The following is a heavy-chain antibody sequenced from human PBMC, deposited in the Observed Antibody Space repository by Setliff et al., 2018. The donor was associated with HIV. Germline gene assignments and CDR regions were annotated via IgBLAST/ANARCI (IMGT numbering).Heavy chain of an antibody. CDR1: GYSFSTYW. J-gene: IGHJ4*02. V-gene: IGHV5-51*01. CDR2: IYPDDSDA. CDR3: ARSMGFKATTRLDF. Sequence: GESLKISCKGSGYSFSTYWIAWVRQMPGRGLEVMGLIYPDDSDARYNPSFQGQVTISADKSITTAYLQWSSLKASDTAVYYCARSMGFKATTRLDFWGPGTLVTVSS. D-gene: IGHD3-10*01.